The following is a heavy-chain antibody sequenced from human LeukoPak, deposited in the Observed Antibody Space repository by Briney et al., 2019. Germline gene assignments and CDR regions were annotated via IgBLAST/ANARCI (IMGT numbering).Heavy chain of an antibody. V-gene: IGHV4-34*01. CDR2: INHSGST. Sequence: SETLSLTCAVYGGSFSGYYWSWIRQPPGKGLEWIGEINHSGSTNYNPSLKSRVTISVDTSKNQFSLKLSSVTAADTAVYYCARANIQLWSXGWFDPWGQGTLVTVSS. CDR1: GGSFSGYY. CDR3: ARANIQLWSXGWFDP. D-gene: IGHD5-18*01. J-gene: IGHJ5*02.